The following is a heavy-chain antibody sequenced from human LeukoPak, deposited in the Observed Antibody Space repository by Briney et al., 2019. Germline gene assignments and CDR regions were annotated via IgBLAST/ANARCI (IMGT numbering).Heavy chain of an antibody. Sequence: GGSLRLSCAASGFTFSSYSMNWVRQAPGKGLEWVSSISSSSYIYYADSVKGRFTISRDDAKNSLYLQMNSLRAEDTAVYYCARYPLDCGGDCYSFYMDVRGKGTTVTVSS. CDR2: ISSSSYI. CDR1: GFTFSSYS. V-gene: IGHV3-21*01. J-gene: IGHJ6*03. CDR3: ARYPLDCGGDCYSFYMDV. D-gene: IGHD2-21*02.